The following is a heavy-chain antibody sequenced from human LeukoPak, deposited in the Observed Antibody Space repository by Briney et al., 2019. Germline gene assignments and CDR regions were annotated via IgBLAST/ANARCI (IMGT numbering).Heavy chain of an antibody. D-gene: IGHD3-10*01. V-gene: IGHV3-30*18. CDR1: GFTFSSYG. J-gene: IGHJ3*02. CDR3: AKGDMVRGVIYAFDI. CDR2: ISYDGSNK. Sequence: PGRSLRLSCAASGFTFSSYGMHWVRQAPGKGLEWVAVISYDGSNKYYADSVKGRFTISRDNSKNTLYLQMNSLRAEDTAVYYCAKGDMVRGVIYAFDIWGQGTMVTVSS.